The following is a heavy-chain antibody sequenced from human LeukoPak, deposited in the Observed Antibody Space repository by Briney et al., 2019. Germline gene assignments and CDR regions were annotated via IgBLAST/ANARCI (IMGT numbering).Heavy chain of an antibody. CDR1: GFTFSSYD. D-gene: IGHD3-22*01. CDR3: AREGGYSQYYYYYYMDV. Sequence: GGSLRLSCAASGFTFSSYDMHWVRQAPGKGLEWVAFIRFDGSNKYYADSVKGRFTISRDNAKNSLYLQMNSLRAEDTAVYYCAREGGYSQYYYYYYMDVWGKGTTVTISS. J-gene: IGHJ6*03. V-gene: IGHV3-30*02. CDR2: IRFDGSNK.